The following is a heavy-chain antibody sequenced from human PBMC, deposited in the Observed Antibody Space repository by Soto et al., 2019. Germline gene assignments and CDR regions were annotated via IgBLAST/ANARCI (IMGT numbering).Heavy chain of an antibody. V-gene: IGHV3-64*01. CDR3: ARGLDEYRSSSAYFQH. CDR2: ISINGGTT. J-gene: IGHJ1*01. CDR1: GFTFSIYA. D-gene: IGHD6-6*01. Sequence: GGSLRLSCAASGFTFSIYAMHWVRQAPGKGLEYVSAISINGGTTYYANSVKGRFTNSRDNSKNTLYLQMGSLRAEDMTVYYCARGLDEYRSSSAYFQHWGQGTLVTVSS.